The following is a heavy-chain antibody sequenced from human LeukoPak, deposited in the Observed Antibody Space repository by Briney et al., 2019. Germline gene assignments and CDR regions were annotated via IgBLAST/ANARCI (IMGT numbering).Heavy chain of an antibody. CDR3: AKHFGTKTGTDYYYYMDV. V-gene: IGHV3-23*01. J-gene: IGHJ6*03. CDR2: ISGSGGST. CDR1: GFTFSSYA. D-gene: IGHD1-1*01. Sequence: PGGSLRLSCAASGFTFSSYAMSWVRQAPGKGLEWVSAISGSGGSTYYADSVKGRFTISRDNSKNTLYLQMNSLRAEDTAVYYCAKHFGTKTGTDYYYYMDVWGKGTTVTVSS.